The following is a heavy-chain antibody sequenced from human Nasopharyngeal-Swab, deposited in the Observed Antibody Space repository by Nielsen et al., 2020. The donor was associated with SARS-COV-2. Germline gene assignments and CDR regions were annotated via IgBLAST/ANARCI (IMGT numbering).Heavy chain of an antibody. D-gene: IGHD6-19*01. Sequence: SETLSLTCTVSAGSVNTYYWSWIRQPPGKGLEWIGYIYYSGTTNHNPSFKSRVTISIDTSKNQFSLKLTSVTAADTAVYYCARLAAGHLDYWGQGALVTVSS. V-gene: IGHV4-59*08. J-gene: IGHJ4*02. CDR3: ARLAAGHLDY. CDR1: AGSVNTYY. CDR2: IYYSGTT.